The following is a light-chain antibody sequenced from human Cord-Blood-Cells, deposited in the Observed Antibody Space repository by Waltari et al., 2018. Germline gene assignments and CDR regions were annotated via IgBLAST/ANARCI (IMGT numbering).Light chain of an antibody. J-gene: IGLJ2*01. CDR1: SPNMGNNY. V-gene: IGLV1-51*01. CDR2: DNN. CDR3: GTWDSSLSAGV. Sequence: QSVLTQPPSVSAAPGQKVTISCSGSSPNMGNNYVYWYQQLPGTAPKLLIYDNNKRPSGVPDRFSGSKSGTSATLGITGLQTGDEADYYCGTWDSSLSAGVFGGGTKLTVL.